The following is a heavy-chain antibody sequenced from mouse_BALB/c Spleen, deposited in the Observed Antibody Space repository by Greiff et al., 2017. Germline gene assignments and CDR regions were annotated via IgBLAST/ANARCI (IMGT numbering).Heavy chain of an antibody. CDR2: ISNGGGST. Sequence: DVHLVESGGGLVQPGGSLKLSCAASGFTFSSYTMSWVRQTPEKRLEWVAYISNGGGSTYYPDTVKGRFTISRDNAKNTLYLQMTSLRSEDTAMYYCARDGNYLYFDYWGQGTTLTVSS. D-gene: IGHD2-1*01. CDR1: GFTFSSYT. V-gene: IGHV5-12-2*01. CDR3: ARDGNYLYFDY. J-gene: IGHJ2*01.